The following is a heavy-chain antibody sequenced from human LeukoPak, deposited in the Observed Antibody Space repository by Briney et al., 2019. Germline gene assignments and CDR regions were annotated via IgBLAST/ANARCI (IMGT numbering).Heavy chain of an antibody. D-gene: IGHD6-13*01. CDR2: INPNSGGT. V-gene: IGHV1-2*02. J-gene: IGHJ4*02. CDR1: GYTFTGYY. Sequence: ASVKVPCKASGYTFTGYYMHWVRQAPGQGLEWMGWINPNSGGTNYAQKFQGRVTMTRDTSISTAYMELSRLRSDDAAVYYCARDRSSRLDVYFDYWGQGTLVTVSS. CDR3: ARDRSSRLDVYFDY.